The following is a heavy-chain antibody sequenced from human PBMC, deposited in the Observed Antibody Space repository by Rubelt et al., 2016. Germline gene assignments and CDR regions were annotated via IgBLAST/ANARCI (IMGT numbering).Heavy chain of an antibody. CDR3: ARDLGRSWNDGYLDY. Sequence: YYADSVKGRFTISRDNAKNSLYLQMNSLRAEDTAVYYCARDLGRSWNDGYLDYWGQGTLVTVSS. V-gene: IGHV3-21*01. J-gene: IGHJ4*02. D-gene: IGHD1-1*01.